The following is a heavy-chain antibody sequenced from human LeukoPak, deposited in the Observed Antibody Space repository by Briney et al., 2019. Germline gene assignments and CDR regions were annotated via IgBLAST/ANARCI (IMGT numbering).Heavy chain of an antibody. D-gene: IGHD3-16*01. CDR2: IYSGGST. V-gene: IGHV3-53*04. CDR3: ARDAIRAGYYYGMDV. CDR1: GLTVSSNY. Sequence: GGSLRLSCAASGLTVSSNYMSWVRQAPGKGLEWVSVIYSGGSTYYADSVKGRFTISRHNSKNTLYLQMNSLRAEDTAVYYCARDAIRAGYYYGMDVWGQGTTVTVSS. J-gene: IGHJ6*02.